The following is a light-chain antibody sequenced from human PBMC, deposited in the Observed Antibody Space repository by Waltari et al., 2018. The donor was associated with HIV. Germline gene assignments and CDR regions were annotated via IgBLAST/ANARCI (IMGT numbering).Light chain of an antibody. Sequence: EVVMTQSPATLLESPGKTTNLSCRASRSVGSSLAWYHQKPGRSPRILIYGASSRASDAPPTFSGSVAGTDFSLSISSLRSDDVGIYYCQQYSTWPLTFGRGTTVEIK. CDR3: QQYSTWPLT. V-gene: IGKV3-15*01. CDR2: GAS. J-gene: IGKJ1*01. CDR1: RSVGSS.